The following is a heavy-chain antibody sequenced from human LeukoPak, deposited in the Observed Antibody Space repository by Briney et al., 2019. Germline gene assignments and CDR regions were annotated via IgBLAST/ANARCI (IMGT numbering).Heavy chain of an antibody. V-gene: IGHV3-23*01. CDR2: ISSSGSGGNT. D-gene: IGHD1-26*01. CDR3: AKDRMVGASYWYFDL. Sequence: GGSLRLSCVASGVTLSNYAMSWARQAPGKGLEWVSGISSSGSGGNTYYAGSVKGRFTISRDSSRNTLFLHMNTLRAEDTAIYYCAKDRMVGASYWYFDLWGRGTLVTVSS. CDR1: GVTLSNYA. J-gene: IGHJ2*01.